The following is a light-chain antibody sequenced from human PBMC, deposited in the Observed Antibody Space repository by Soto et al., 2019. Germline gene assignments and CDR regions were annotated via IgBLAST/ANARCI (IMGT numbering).Light chain of an antibody. V-gene: IGLV1-40*01. CDR3: QSYDSSLSGSV. Sequence: QSVLTQPPSLSGAPGQRVTISCTGSSSNIGAGYDVHWYQHLPGTAPKLLIYGNINRPSGVPDRFSGSKSGTSASLAITGLQAEDEADYYCQSYDSSLSGSVFGTGTKVTVL. CDR2: GNI. J-gene: IGLJ1*01. CDR1: SSNIGAGYD.